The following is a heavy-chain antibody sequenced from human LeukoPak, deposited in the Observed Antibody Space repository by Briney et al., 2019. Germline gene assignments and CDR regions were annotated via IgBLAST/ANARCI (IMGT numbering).Heavy chain of an antibody. V-gene: IGHV3-7*01. CDR2: IKQDGGEK. CDR3: AKDYYDSSGTDY. D-gene: IGHD3-22*01. CDR1: GFTFSNYW. Sequence: GGSLRLSCAASGFTFSNYWMNWVRQAPGKGLEWVANIKQDGGEKSYVDSVKGRFTISRDNAKNSLHLQMNSLRAEDTAVYYCAKDYYDSSGTDYWGQGTLVTVSS. J-gene: IGHJ4*02.